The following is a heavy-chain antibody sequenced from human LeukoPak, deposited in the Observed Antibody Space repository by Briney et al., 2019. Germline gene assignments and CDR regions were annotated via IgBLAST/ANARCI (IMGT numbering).Heavy chain of an antibody. V-gene: IGHV4-4*07. CDR3: ARGLRGSSAPVKYYFDY. Sequence: SETLSLTCTVSDVSISSYYWTWIRQPAGKGLEWIGRIYTSGSTNYNPSLKSRVTISVDTSKNQFSLKLSSVTAADTAVYYCARGLRGSSAPVKYYFDYWGQGTLVTVSS. D-gene: IGHD2-2*01. CDR2: IYTSGST. CDR1: DVSISSYY. J-gene: IGHJ4*02.